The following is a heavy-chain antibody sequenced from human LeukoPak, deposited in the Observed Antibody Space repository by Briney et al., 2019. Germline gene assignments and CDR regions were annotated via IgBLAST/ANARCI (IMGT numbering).Heavy chain of an antibody. D-gene: IGHD6-13*01. Sequence: PSETLSLTCAVYGGSFSGYYWSWIRQPPGKGLEWIGEINHSGSTNYNPSLKSRVTISVDTSKNQFSLKLSSVTAADTAVYYCARGVGSSSWYDSDNWFDPWGQGTLVTVSS. CDR2: INHSGST. CDR1: GGSFSGYY. V-gene: IGHV4-34*01. J-gene: IGHJ5*02. CDR3: ARGVGSSSWYDSDNWFDP.